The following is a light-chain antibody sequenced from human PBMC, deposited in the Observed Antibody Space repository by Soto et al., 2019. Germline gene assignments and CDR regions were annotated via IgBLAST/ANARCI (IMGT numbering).Light chain of an antibody. Sequence: QSALTQPASVSGSPGQSITISCTGTSSDVGNYKYVSWYQQHPGKAPKLIIYEVSNRPSGVSDRFSGSKSGNTASLTISGLQAEDETDYYSLSYTSSGTYVFGTGTKVTVL. J-gene: IGLJ1*01. V-gene: IGLV2-14*01. CDR2: EVS. CDR3: LSYTSSGTYV. CDR1: SSDVGNYKY.